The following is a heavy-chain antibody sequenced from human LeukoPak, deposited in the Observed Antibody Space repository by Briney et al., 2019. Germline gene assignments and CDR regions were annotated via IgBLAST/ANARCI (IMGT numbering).Heavy chain of an antibody. CDR1: GGSFSGYY. CDR3: ARVYRVVVVAAANYDAFDI. V-gene: IGHV4-34*01. Sequence: SETLSLTCAVYGGSFSGYYWSWIRQPPEKGLDWIGEITRTGRINYNPALKGRVTISVDTSKNQFSLKLSSVTAADTAVYYCARVYRVVVVAAANYDAFDIWGQGTMVTVSS. D-gene: IGHD2-15*01. CDR2: ITRTGRI. J-gene: IGHJ3*02.